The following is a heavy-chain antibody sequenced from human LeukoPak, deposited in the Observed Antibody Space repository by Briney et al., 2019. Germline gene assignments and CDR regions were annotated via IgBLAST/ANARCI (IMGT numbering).Heavy chain of an antibody. Sequence: GRSLRLSCAASGFTFSSYGMHWVGQAPGKGVEGVAVISYDGSNKYYADSVKGRFTISRDNSKNTLYLQMNSLRAEDTAVYYCAKDRGDGPLAYWGQGTLVTVSS. CDR2: ISYDGSNK. CDR1: GFTFSSYG. D-gene: IGHD5-24*01. CDR3: AKDRGDGPLAY. V-gene: IGHV3-30*18. J-gene: IGHJ4*02.